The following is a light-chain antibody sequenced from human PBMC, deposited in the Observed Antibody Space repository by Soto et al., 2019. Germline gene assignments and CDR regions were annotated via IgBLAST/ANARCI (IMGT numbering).Light chain of an antibody. V-gene: IGKV3-20*01. CDR3: QQYDSSPHT. CDR1: QSVSSSY. J-gene: IGKJ2*01. CDR2: GAS. Sequence: EIVLTQSPGTLSLSPGERATLACRASQSVSSSYLAWYQHKPGQAPRLLIYGASSRATGIPDRFSGSGSGTDFTLTTSRLEPEDFAVYYCQQYDSSPHTFGQGTKLEIK.